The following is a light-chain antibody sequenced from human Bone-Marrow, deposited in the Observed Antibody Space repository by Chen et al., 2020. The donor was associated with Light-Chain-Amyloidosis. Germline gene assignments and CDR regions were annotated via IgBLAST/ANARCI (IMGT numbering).Light chain of an antibody. CDR3: QQYYTTPLT. J-gene: IGKJ4*01. CDR2: WAP. Sequence: DIVLTQSPDSLAVHLGERATINCKSIQSIMYTVANRSYLACYQQKPRQPPQLLMHWAPSRESWVPDRFTGSESATDFTLTISSLQAEDVAVYYCQQYYTTPLTFGGGTKVEI. CDR1: QSIMYTVANRSY. V-gene: IGKV4-1*01.